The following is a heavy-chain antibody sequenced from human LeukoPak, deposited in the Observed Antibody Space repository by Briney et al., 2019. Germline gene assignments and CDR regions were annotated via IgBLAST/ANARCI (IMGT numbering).Heavy chain of an antibody. CDR2: ISGSGGST. J-gene: IGHJ4*02. D-gene: IGHD3-22*01. V-gene: IGHV3-23*01. CDR3: ASWNYYDSSGYYNFDY. Sequence: GGSLRLSCAASRFTFSTYTMNWVRQAPGKGLEWVSAISGSGGSTYYADSVKGRFTISRDNSKNTLYLQMNSLRAEDTAVYYCASWNYYDSSGYYNFDYWGQGTLVTVSS. CDR1: RFTFSTYT.